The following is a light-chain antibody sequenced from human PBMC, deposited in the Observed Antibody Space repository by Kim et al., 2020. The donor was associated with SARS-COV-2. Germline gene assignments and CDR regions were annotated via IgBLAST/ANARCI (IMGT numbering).Light chain of an antibody. CDR2: SAS. CDR3: QQTNTFPYT. Sequence: DIQMTQSPSSVSASVGDRVTLICRASQGVGSWLSWYQQKPGKAPQLLIYSASRLQSGVPLRFSGSGSGTDFILTISSLQPEDFATYYCQQTNTFPYTFGQGTKLEI. V-gene: IGKV1D-12*01. J-gene: IGKJ2*01. CDR1: QGVGSW.